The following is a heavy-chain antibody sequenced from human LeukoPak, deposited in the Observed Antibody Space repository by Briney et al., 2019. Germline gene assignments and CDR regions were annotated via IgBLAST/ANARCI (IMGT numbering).Heavy chain of an antibody. Sequence: ASAKVSCKASGYTFTSYYMHWVRQAPGQGLEWMGIINPSGGSTSYAQKFQGRVTMTRDMSTSTVYMELSSLRSEDTAIYYCARDVDDIAAFLGFWFDPWGQGTLVTVSS. CDR3: ARDVDDIAAFLGFWFDP. V-gene: IGHV1-46*01. CDR1: GYTFTSYY. CDR2: INPSGGST. D-gene: IGHD6-13*01. J-gene: IGHJ5*02.